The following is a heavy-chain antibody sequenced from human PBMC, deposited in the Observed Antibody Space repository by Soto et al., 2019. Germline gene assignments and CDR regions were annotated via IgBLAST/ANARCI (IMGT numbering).Heavy chain of an antibody. J-gene: IGHJ4*02. CDR1: GFTFSSYA. D-gene: IGHD3-22*01. Sequence: GGSLRLSCAASGFTFSSYAMSWVRQAPGKGLEWVSAISAGGGSTYYADSVKGRFTISRDNSKNTLYLQMNSLGAEDTAVYYCAKLKTYYYDNSGGIDYWGQGTLVTVSS. CDR2: ISAGGGST. V-gene: IGHV3-23*01. CDR3: AKLKTYYYDNSGGIDY.